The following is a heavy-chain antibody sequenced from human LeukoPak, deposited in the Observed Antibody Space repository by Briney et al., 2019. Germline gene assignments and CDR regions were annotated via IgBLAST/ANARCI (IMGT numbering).Heavy chain of an antibody. Sequence: SETLSLTCTVSGGSISSYYWSWIRQPPGKGLEWIGYTYYSGSTNYNPSLKSRVTISVDTSKNQFSLKLSSVTAADTAVYYCARGIAARRPEGNWFDPWGQGTLVTVSS. J-gene: IGHJ5*02. CDR3: ARGIAARRPEGNWFDP. CDR1: GGSISSYY. V-gene: IGHV4-59*01. D-gene: IGHD6-6*01. CDR2: TYYSGST.